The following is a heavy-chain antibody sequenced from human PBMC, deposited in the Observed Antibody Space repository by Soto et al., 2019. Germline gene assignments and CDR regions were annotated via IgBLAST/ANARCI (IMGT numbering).Heavy chain of an antibody. Sequence: SETLSLTCAVSGGSFTSNNWWTWVRQPPGQGLEWIGEIYRTGSTNYNPSLKSRVTISLDKSENQFSLKVTSLTAADTAVYYRASRDPGTSVDYWGQGTQVTVSS. CDR1: GGSFTSNNW. V-gene: IGHV4-4*02. CDR2: IYRTGST. J-gene: IGHJ4*02. CDR3: ASRDPGTSVDY. D-gene: IGHD1-26*01.